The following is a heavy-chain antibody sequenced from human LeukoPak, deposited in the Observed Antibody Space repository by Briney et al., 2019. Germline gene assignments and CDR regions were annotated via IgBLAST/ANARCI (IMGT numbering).Heavy chain of an antibody. CDR2: IYTTGTT. CDR1: GGSINSGSYY. CDR3: ARCTSTSCYNFDY. Sequence: PSETLSLTCTVSGGSINSGSYYWNWIRQSARRGLEWIGHIYTTGTTNCNPSLKSRVTISLDTSKNQFSLKLNSVTAADTAVYYCARCTSTSCYNFDYWGQGTLVTVSS. J-gene: IGHJ4*02. V-gene: IGHV4-61*09. D-gene: IGHD2-2*02.